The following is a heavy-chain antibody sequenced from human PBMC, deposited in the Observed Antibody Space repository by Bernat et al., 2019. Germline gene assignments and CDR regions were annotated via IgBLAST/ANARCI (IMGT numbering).Heavy chain of an antibody. J-gene: IGHJ4*02. CDR1: GFTFSDYY. V-gene: IGHV3-11*05. CDR3: ANGDYVWGSYRPNFDY. CDR2: ISSSSSHT. D-gene: IGHD3-16*02. Sequence: QVQLVESGGGLVKPGGSLRLSCAASGFTFSDYYMSWIRQAPGKGLEWVSYISSSSSHTNYADSVKGRFTISRDNAKNSLYLQMSSLRAEDSAVYFCANGDYVWGSYRPNFDYWGQGTLVTVSS.